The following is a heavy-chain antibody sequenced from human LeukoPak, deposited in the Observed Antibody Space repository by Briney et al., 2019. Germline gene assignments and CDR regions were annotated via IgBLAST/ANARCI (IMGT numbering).Heavy chain of an antibody. CDR1: GGSFSGYY. D-gene: IGHD2-15*01. CDR2: INHSGST. V-gene: IGHV4-34*01. J-gene: IGHJ4*02. Sequence: SETLSLTCAVYGGSFSGYYWSWIRQPPGKGLEWIGEINHSGSTNYNPSLKSRVTISVDTSKNQFSLKLSSVIAADTAVYYCARGVTPYCSGGSCYRVKFDHWGEGTLVTVSS. CDR3: ARGVTPYCSGGSCYRVKFDH.